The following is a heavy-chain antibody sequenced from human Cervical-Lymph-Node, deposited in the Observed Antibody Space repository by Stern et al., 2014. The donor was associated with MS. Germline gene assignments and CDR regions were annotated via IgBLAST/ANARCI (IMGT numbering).Heavy chain of an antibody. D-gene: IGHD2-21*02. J-gene: IGHJ2*01. Sequence: VQLVQSGGGLVQPGGSLRLSCAASGFTFSSYAMHWVRQAPGKGLEYVSVISSNGGSTYYANSVKGRFTMSRDTSKNTLYLHMGSLRVEDMAVYYCARGVAYCGGDCYGWYFDLWGRGTLVTVSS. CDR1: GFTFSSYA. V-gene: IGHV3-64*01. CDR3: ARGVAYCGGDCYGWYFDL. CDR2: ISSNGGST.